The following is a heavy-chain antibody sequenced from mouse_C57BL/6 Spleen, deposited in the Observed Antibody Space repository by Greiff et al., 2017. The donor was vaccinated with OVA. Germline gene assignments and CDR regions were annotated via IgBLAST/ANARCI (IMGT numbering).Heavy chain of an antibody. CDR3: ARRDTTYAMDY. J-gene: IGHJ4*01. CDR1: GYAFSSSW. D-gene: IGHD1-1*01. V-gene: IGHV1-82*01. Sequence: VQLQQSGPELVKPGASVKISCKASGYAFSSSWMNWVKQRPGQGLEWIGRIYPGDGDTNYNGKFKGKATLTADKSSSTAYMQLSSLTSEDSAVYFCARRDTTYAMDYWGQGTSVTVSS. CDR2: IYPGDGDT.